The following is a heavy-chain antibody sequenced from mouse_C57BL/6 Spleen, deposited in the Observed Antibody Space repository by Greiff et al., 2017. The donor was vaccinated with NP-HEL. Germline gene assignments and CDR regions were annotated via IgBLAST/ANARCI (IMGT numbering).Heavy chain of an antibody. CDR3: ARYKGLYVAMDY. Sequence: EVQLVESGGGLVQPGGSLSLSCAASGFTFTDYYMSWVRQPPGKALEWLGFIRNKANGYTTEYSASVKGRFTISRDNSQSILYLQMNALRAEDSATYYCARYKGLYVAMDYWGQGTSVTVSS. J-gene: IGHJ4*01. CDR1: GFTFTDYY. V-gene: IGHV7-3*01. D-gene: IGHD3-3*01. CDR2: IRNKANGYTT.